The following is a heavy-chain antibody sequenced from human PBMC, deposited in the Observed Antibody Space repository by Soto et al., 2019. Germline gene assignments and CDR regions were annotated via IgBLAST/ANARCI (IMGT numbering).Heavy chain of an antibody. V-gene: IGHV3-33*03. CDR2: IWNDGTNK. J-gene: IGHJ3*02. CDR1: GFTFSNYG. D-gene: IGHD6-13*01. CDR3: AKDMAAAAHQGDAFDI. Sequence: QVQLVESGGGVVQPGRSLRLSCAASGFTFSNYGMHWVRQAPGKGVEWVAVIWNDGTNKYYVDSVRGRFTISRDDSKNPLYLEMNSLRAEDTGVYYWAKDMAAAAHQGDAFDIWGLGTMVSVSA.